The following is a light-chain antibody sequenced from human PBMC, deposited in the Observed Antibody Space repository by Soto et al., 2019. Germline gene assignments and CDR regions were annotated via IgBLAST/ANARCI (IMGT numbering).Light chain of an antibody. J-gene: IGKJ1*01. CDR3: QQYNSQWT. CDR2: GAS. V-gene: IGKV3-20*01. CDR1: QSVSSSY. Sequence: IVLTQSPGTLSFSPGERATLSCRASQSVSSSYLAWYQQKPGQAPRLLIYGASSRATGIPDRFSGSGSGTDFTLTISRLEPEDFATYYCQQYNSQWTFGQGTKVDIK.